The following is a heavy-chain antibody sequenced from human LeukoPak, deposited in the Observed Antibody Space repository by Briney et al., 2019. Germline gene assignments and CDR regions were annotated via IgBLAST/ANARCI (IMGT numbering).Heavy chain of an antibody. CDR2: ISWDGGST. CDR3: AKDSGSSWLFDC. CDR1: GFTFDDYT. Sequence: PGGSLRLSCAASGFTFDDYTMHWVRQAPGKGLEWVSLISWDGGSTYYADSVKGRFTISRDNSKNSLYLQMNSLRTEDTALYYCAKDSGSSWLFDCWGQGTLVTVSS. D-gene: IGHD6-13*01. J-gene: IGHJ4*02. V-gene: IGHV3-43*01.